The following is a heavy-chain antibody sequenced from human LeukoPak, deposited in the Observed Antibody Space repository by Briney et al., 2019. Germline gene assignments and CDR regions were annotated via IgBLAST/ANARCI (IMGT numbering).Heavy chain of an antibody. Sequence: GASVRVSCKASGGTFSSYAISWVRQAPGQGLEWMGRIIPILGIANYAQKFQGRVTITADKSTSTAYMELSSLRSEDTAVYSCARGIYGDYGTFDYWGPRALVTVSS. J-gene: IGHJ4*02. D-gene: IGHD4-17*01. V-gene: IGHV1-69*04. CDR1: GGTFSSYA. CDR2: IIPILGIA. CDR3: ARGIYGDYGTFDY.